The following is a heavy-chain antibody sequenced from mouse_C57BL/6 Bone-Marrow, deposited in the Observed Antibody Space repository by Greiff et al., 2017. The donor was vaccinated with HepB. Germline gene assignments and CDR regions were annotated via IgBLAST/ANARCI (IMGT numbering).Heavy chain of an antibody. CDR1: EYEFPSHD. D-gene: IGHD2-4*01. CDR3: ARKTSGYDYDGRDY. V-gene: IGHV5-2*01. Sequence: EVKLMESGGGLVQPGASLKLSCESTEYEFPSHDMSWVRKTPEKRLELVAAINSDGGSTYYPDTMERRFIISRDNTKKTLYLQMSSLRSEDTALYYCARKTSGYDYDGRDYWGQGTTLTVSS. CDR2: INSDGGST. J-gene: IGHJ2*01.